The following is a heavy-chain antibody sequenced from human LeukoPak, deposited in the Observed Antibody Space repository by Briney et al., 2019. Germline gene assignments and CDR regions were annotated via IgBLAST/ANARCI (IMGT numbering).Heavy chain of an antibody. Sequence: PGGSLRLSCVASGFTFSGYWMHWVRRAPGMGPVWVSRIKTDGTITNYADSVKGRFTISRDNAKNTLYLQMNSLRVEDTAVYYWARASAYCDGGALCPFDIWGQGTMVTVSS. V-gene: IGHV3-74*01. CDR3: ARASAYCDGGALCPFDI. CDR2: IKTDGTIT. D-gene: IGHD2-21*01. J-gene: IGHJ3*02. CDR1: GFTFSGYW.